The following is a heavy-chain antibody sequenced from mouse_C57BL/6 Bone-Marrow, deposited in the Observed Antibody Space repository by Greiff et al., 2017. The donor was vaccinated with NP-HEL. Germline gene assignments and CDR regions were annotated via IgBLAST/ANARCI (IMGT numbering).Heavy chain of an antibody. Sequence: EVKLMESGGDLVKPGGSLKLSCAASGFTFSSYGMSWVRQTPDKRLEWVATISSGGSYTYYPDSVKGRFTISRDTAKNTLYLQMSSLKSEDTAMYYCARHGAWFAYWGQGTLVTVSA. CDR2: ISSGGSYT. V-gene: IGHV5-6*01. J-gene: IGHJ3*01. CDR3: ARHGAWFAY. CDR1: GFTFSSYG.